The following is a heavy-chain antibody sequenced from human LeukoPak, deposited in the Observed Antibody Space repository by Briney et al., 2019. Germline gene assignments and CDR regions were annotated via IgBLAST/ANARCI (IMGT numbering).Heavy chain of an antibody. V-gene: IGHV1-2*02. Sequence: ASVKVSCKASGYTFTGYYMHWVRQAPGQGLEWMGWINPNSGGTNYAQKFQGRVTMTRDTSISTAYMELSSLRSEDTAVYYCATERRRSGTMIRGINYRRKVQEPFDPWGQGTLVTVSS. CDR2: INPNSGGT. D-gene: IGHD3-10*01. CDR1: GYTFTGYY. CDR3: ATERRRSGTMIRGINYRRKVQEPFDP. J-gene: IGHJ5*02.